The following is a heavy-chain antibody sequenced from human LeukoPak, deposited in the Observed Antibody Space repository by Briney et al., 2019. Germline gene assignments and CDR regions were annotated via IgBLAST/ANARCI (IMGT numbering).Heavy chain of an antibody. V-gene: IGHV3-23*01. J-gene: IGHJ4*02. CDR3: AKGRFYFDY. CDR1: GFTFSSYA. D-gene: IGHD5-24*01. Sequence: GGSLRLSCAASGFTFSSYAMSWVRQAPGKGLEWVSAFSGSGGSTYYADPVKGRYAISRDNSKNTLYLQLNSLRAEDTAVYYCAKGRFYFDYWGQGTLVTVSS. CDR2: FSGSGGST.